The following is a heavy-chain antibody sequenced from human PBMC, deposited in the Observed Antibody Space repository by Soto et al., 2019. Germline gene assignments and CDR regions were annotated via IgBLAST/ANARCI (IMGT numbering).Heavy chain of an antibody. J-gene: IGHJ4*02. CDR1: GFTFSSYG. CDR2: ISYDGSNK. D-gene: IGHD3-3*01. Sequence: QVQLVESGGGVVQPGRSLRLSCAASGFTFSSYGMHWVRQAPGKGLEWVAVISYDGSNKYYADSVKGRFTISRDNSKNTLYLQMNRLRAEDTGVYDCAKGKGNVWRFLEWLLYVDYWGPGTLVTVSS. CDR3: AKGKGNVWRFLEWLLYVDY. V-gene: IGHV3-30*18.